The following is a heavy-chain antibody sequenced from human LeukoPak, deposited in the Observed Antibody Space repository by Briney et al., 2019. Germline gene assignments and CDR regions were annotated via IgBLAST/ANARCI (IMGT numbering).Heavy chain of an antibody. J-gene: IGHJ4*02. D-gene: IGHD1-26*01. CDR1: GFTVSNKY. CDR3: ARDIGGSYYGLGFDH. CDR2: IYSDGRT. Sequence: GGSLRLSCAASGFTVSNKYMTWVRQAPGKGLEWVSLIYSDGRTYYADSVKGRCTISRDNSKNTLYLQMNSLRVEDTAVYYCARDIGGSYYGLGFDHWGQGTLVTVSS. V-gene: IGHV3-53*01.